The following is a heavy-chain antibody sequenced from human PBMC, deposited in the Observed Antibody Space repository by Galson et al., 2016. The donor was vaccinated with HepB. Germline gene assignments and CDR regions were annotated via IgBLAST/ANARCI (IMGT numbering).Heavy chain of an antibody. V-gene: IGHV3-23*01. D-gene: IGHD4-11*01. CDR2: ISGSSTSI. CDR3: ATVLNSRWGDLFDN. CDR1: GFTFSSFV. J-gene: IGHJ4*02. Sequence: SLRLSCAASGFTFSSFVMRWVRQAPGKGLEWVSVISGSSTSINYADSVKGRFTISRDNSRNTLYMQMNSLRDDDPAVYYCATVLNSRWGDLFDNWGQGTLVTVST.